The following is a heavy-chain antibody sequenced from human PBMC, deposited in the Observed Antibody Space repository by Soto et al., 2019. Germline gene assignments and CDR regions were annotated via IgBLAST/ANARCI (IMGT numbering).Heavy chain of an antibody. CDR3: ARVRGSGYPYSGAFDI. CDR2: INPNSGGT. Sequence: ASVKVSCKASGYTFTGYYMHWVRQAPGQGLEWMGWINPNSGGTNYAQKFQGWVTMTRDTSISTAYMELSRLRSDDTAVYYCARVRGSGYPYSGAFDIWGQGTMVTVSS. J-gene: IGHJ3*02. D-gene: IGHD5-12*01. CDR1: GYTFTGYY. V-gene: IGHV1-2*04.